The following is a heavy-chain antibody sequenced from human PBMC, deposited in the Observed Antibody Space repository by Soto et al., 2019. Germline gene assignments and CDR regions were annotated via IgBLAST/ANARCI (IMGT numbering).Heavy chain of an antibody. CDR3: ARGMRYYDYVWGSYRFPDWFEP. CDR1: GGSFSGYY. J-gene: IGHJ5*02. V-gene: IGHV4-34*01. CDR2: INHSGST. D-gene: IGHD3-16*02. Sequence: SETLSLTCAVYGGSFSGYYWSWIRQPPGKGLEWIGEINHSGSTNYNPSLKSRVTISVDTSKNQFSLKLSSVTAADTAVYYCARGMRYYDYVWGSYRFPDWFEPWGQGTLVTVSS.